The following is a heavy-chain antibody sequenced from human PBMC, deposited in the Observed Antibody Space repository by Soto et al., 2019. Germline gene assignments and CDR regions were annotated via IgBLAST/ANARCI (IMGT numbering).Heavy chain of an antibody. CDR1: GYSFTSYW. D-gene: IGHD3-16*01. V-gene: IGHV5-10-1*01. CDR2: IDPSDSYT. CDR3: ARQGCFAQSDY. J-gene: IGHJ4*02. Sequence: GESLKISCQGSGYSFTSYWISWVRQMPGKGLEWMGRIDPSDSYTNYSPSFQGHVTISADKSISTAYLQWSSLKTSDTAMDYCARQGCFAQSDYWGKGTLVTVAS.